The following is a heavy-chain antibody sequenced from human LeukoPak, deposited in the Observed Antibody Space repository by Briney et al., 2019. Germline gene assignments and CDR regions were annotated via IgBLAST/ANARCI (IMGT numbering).Heavy chain of an antibody. CDR1: GYTFTSYG. V-gene: IGHV1-18*01. D-gene: IGHD2-2*01. CDR2: ISAYNGNT. J-gene: IGHJ6*02. Sequence: GASVKVSCKASGYTFTSYGISWVRPAPGQGLEWMGWISAYNGNTNYTQKLQGRVTMTTDTSTSTAYMELRSLRSDGTAVYYCARERVAVVVVPAAIRFGYYYYGMDVWGQGTTVTVSS. CDR3: ARERVAVVVVPAAIRFGYYYYGMDV.